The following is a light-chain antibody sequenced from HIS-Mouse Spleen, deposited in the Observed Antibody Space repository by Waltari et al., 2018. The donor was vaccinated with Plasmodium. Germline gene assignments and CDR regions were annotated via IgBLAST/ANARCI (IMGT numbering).Light chain of an antibody. CDR3: QQYNNWSFT. V-gene: IGKV3-15*01. Sequence: EIVMTQSPATLPVSPGERATLSCRASQSVSSTLAWYQQKPGQAPRLLIYGASTRATGIPARFSGSGSGTEFTLTISSLQSEDFAVYYCQQYNNWSFTFGPGTKVDIK. J-gene: IGKJ3*01. CDR1: QSVSST. CDR2: GAS.